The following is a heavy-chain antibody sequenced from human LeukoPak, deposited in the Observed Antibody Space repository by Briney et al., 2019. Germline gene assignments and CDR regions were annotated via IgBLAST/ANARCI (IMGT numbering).Heavy chain of an antibody. D-gene: IGHD1-1*01. CDR3: ARHGTGGVYDY. CDR2: IYYSGNT. V-gene: IGHV4-39*01. J-gene: IGHJ4*02. Sequence: SETLSLTCTVSGGSISSTSHSWGWIRQPPGKGLEWIGSIYYSGNTYYNSSLKSRLTISVDTSKNQFSLKLTSVTAADTAVYYCARHGTGGVYDYWGQGTVVTVSS. CDR1: GGSISSTSHS.